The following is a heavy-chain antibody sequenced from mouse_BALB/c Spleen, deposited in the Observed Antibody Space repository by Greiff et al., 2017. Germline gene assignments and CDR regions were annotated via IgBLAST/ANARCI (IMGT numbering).Heavy chain of an antibody. V-gene: IGHV1-4*01. CDR2: INPSSGDT. CDR3: ARSGNYNDFAFDY. D-gene: IGHD2-1*01. CDR1: GYTFTSYT. Sequence: QVQLQQSGAELARPGASVKMSCKASGYTFTSYTMHWVKQRPGQGLEWIGYINPSSGDTNYNQKFKDKATLTADKSSSTAYMQLSSLTSEDSAVYYGARSGNYNDFAFDYWGQGTTVTVSS. J-gene: IGHJ4*01.